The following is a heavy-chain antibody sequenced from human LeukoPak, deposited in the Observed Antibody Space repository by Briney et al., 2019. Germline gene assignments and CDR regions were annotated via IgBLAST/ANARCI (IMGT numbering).Heavy chain of an antibody. CDR3: ARDRQRYSNWFDP. Sequence: SVKVSCKASGGTFISYAISWVRQAPGQGLGWMGGIIPIFGTANYAQKFQGRVTITADESTSTAYMELSSLRSEDTAVYYCARDRQRYSNWFDPWGQGTLVTVSS. J-gene: IGHJ5*02. D-gene: IGHD3-9*01. V-gene: IGHV1-69*01. CDR1: GGTFISYA. CDR2: IIPIFGTA.